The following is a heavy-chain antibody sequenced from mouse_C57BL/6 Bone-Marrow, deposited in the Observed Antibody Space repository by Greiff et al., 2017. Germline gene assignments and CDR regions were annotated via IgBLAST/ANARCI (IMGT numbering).Heavy chain of an antibody. V-gene: IGHV5-6*01. CDR1: GFTFSSYG. Sequence: EVMLVESGGDLVKPGGSLKLSCAASGFTFSSYGMSLVRPTPDKRLEWVATISSGGSYTYYPDSVKGRFTISRDNAKNTLYLQMSSVKVEDTAMYYWARPTGYYVTFAYWGQGTLVTVSA. D-gene: IGHD2-3*01. J-gene: IGHJ3*01. CDR3: ARPTGYYVTFAY. CDR2: ISSGGSYT.